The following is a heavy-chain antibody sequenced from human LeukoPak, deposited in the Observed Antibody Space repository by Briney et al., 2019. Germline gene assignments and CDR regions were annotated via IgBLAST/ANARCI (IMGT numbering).Heavy chain of an antibody. CDR2: IKGDGSEK. J-gene: IGHJ6*03. D-gene: IGHD2-2*01. CDR3: AGCSSSTCYAGPDLYYYYYMDV. CDR1: GFTFKSYW. Sequence: GGSLRLSCAASGFTFKSYWMTWVRQAPGKGLEWVAHIKGDGSEKAHVDSVKGRFTISRDNAKNSMYLQMNSLRGDDTAVYYCAGCSSSTCYAGPDLYYYYYMDVWGKGTTVTISS. V-gene: IGHV3-7*03.